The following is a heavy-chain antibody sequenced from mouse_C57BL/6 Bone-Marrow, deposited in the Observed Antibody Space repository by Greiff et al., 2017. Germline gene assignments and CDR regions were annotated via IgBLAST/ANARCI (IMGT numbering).Heavy chain of an antibody. J-gene: IGHJ3*01. CDR1: GYTFTSYG. D-gene: IGHD2-1*01. V-gene: IGHV1-81*01. CDR3: ARENYFFAY. Sequence: VQRVESGAELARPGASVKLSCKASGYTFTSYGISWVKQRTGQGLEWIGEIYPRSGNTYYNEKFKGKATLTADKSSSTAYMELRSLTSEDSAVYFCARENYFFAYWGQGTLVTVSA. CDR2: IYPRSGNT.